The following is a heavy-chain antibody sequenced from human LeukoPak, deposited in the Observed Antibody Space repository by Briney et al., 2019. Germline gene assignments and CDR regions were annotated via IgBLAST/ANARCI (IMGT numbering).Heavy chain of an antibody. V-gene: IGHV5-51*01. Sequence: GESLKISCKGSGYSFTSSWIGWVRQMPGKGLEGMGIIYPGDSDTRYSPSFQGQVTISVDKSINIAYLQWSSLKASDTAMYYCARQRSSAWHSDYWGQGTLVTVSS. D-gene: IGHD6-19*01. CDR3: ARQRSSAWHSDY. J-gene: IGHJ4*02. CDR2: IYPGDSDT. CDR1: GYSFTSSW.